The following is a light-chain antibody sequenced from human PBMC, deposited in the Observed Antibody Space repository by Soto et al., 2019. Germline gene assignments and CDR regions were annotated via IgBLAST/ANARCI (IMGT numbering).Light chain of an antibody. J-gene: IGLJ3*02. V-gene: IGLV2-14*03. CDR1: SSDVGAYNY. CDR2: DVY. Sequence: QSVLTQPASVSGAPGQSITISCTGTSSDVGAYNYVAWYQHHPGKAPKLIIYDVYNRPSGVSNRFSASKSDKTASLTISGLRAEDEADYYCSSYTTSRTRVFGGGTKLTVL. CDR3: SSYTTSRTRV.